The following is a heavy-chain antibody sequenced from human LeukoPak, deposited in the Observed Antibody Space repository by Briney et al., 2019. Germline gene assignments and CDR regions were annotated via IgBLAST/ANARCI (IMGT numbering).Heavy chain of an antibody. D-gene: IGHD2-15*01. CDR2: IIPIFGIA. J-gene: IGHJ4*02. CDR1: GGTFSSYA. Sequence: ASVKVSCKASGGTFSSYAISWVRQAPGQGLEWMGGIIPIFGIANYAQKFQGRATITADESTSTAYMELSSLRSEDTAVYYCARDQYCSGGSCYYPLDYWGQGTLVTVSS. V-gene: IGHV1-69*13. CDR3: ARDQYCSGGSCYYPLDY.